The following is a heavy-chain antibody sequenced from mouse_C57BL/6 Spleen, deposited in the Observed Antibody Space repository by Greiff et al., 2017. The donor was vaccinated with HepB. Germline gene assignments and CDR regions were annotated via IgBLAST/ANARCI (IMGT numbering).Heavy chain of an antibody. Sequence: EVKLMESGEGLVQPGGSLKLSCAASGFTFSSYAMSCVRQRPEKRLEWVAYISSGGDYIYYADTVQGRFPISRDNARKTLYLQMSSLKSEDTAMYYCTGDSDGSSYGFDVWGTGTTVTVSS. V-gene: IGHV5-9-1*02. D-gene: IGHD1-1*01. CDR2: ISSGGDYI. J-gene: IGHJ1*03. CDR3: TGDSDGSSYGFDV. CDR1: GFTFSSYA.